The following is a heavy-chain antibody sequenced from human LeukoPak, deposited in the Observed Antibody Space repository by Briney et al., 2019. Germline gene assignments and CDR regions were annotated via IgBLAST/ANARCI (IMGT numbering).Heavy chain of an antibody. Sequence: SETLSLTCTVSGGSISSYYWSWIRQPPGKGLEWIGYIYYSGSTNYNPSLKSRVTISVDTSKNQFSLKLSSVTAADTAVYYCARDKGLRPYYYFDYWGQGTLVTVSS. CDR2: IYYSGST. CDR3: ARDKGLRPYYYFDY. D-gene: IGHD2-21*01. J-gene: IGHJ4*02. V-gene: IGHV4-59*01. CDR1: GGSISSYY.